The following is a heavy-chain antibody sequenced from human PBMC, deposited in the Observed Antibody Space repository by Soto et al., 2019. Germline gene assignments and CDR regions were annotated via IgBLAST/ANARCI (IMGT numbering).Heavy chain of an antibody. D-gene: IGHD6-19*01. CDR2: IIPILGIA. CDR3: ARPYPGIAVAGVGDYYYGMDV. CDR1: GGTFSSYT. V-gene: IGHV1-69*02. J-gene: IGHJ6*02. Sequence: ASVKVSCKASGGTFSSYTISWVRQAPGQGLEWMGRIIPILGIANYAQKFQGRVTITADKSTSTAYMELSSLRSEDTAVYYCARPYPGIAVAGVGDYYYGMDVWGQGTTVTVSS.